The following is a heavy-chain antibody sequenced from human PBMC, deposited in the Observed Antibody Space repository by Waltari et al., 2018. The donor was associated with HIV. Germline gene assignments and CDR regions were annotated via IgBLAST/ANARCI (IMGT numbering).Heavy chain of an antibody. V-gene: IGHV3-7*01. Sequence: EVQLVESGAGLVQPGGSLRLSCSASVFTFNSHWMSWTRQAPGKGLEWVANIKQDGSDKNYVDSVKGRFTISRDNAKNSLYLQMNSLRAEDTAVYYCVRNGGSFDYWGQGTLVTVSS. J-gene: IGHJ4*02. CDR1: VFTFNSHW. CDR2: IKQDGSDK. CDR3: VRNGGSFDY. D-gene: IGHD1-26*01.